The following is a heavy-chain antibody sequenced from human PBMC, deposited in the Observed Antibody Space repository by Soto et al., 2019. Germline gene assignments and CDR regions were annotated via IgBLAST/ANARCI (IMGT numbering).Heavy chain of an antibody. D-gene: IGHD3-3*01. CDR1: GYTFTSYY. CDR3: ARGTGDFWSGRNVGHWFDP. CDR2: INPSGGST. Sequence: ASVKVSCKASGYTFTSYYMHWVRQAPGQGLEWMGIINPSGGSTSYAQKFQGRVTMTRDTSTSTVYMELSSLRSEDTAVYYCARGTGDFWSGRNVGHWFDPWGQGTLVTVSS. V-gene: IGHV1-46*01. J-gene: IGHJ5*02.